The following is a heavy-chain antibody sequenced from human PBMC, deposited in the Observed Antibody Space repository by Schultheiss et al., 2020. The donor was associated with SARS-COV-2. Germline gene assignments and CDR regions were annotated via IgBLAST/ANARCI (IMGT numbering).Heavy chain of an antibody. J-gene: IGHJ3*02. CDR2: IKQDGTET. D-gene: IGHD6-13*01. CDR1: GFTFSDHY. CDR3: AKSGGIAACDI. Sequence: GGSLRLSCGASGFTFSDHYMDWVRQAPGKGLEWVANIKQDGTETYYVDSVKGRFTVSRDNSKNTLYLQMNSLRAEDTAVYYCAKSGGIAACDIWGQGTMVTVSS. V-gene: IGHV3-7*03.